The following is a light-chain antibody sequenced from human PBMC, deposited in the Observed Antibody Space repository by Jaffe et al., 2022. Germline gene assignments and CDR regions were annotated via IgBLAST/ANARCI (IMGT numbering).Light chain of an antibody. CDR3: QQYYTTPWT. V-gene: IGKV4-1*01. Sequence: DIVMTQSPDSLAVSLGERATINCKSSQSVLYISNNKNYLAWYQQKPGQPPKLLIYWASTRESGVPDRVSGSGSGTDFTLTISSLQAEDVAVYYCQQYYTTPWTFGQGTKVEIK. J-gene: IGKJ1*01. CDR1: QSVLYISNNKNY. CDR2: WAS.